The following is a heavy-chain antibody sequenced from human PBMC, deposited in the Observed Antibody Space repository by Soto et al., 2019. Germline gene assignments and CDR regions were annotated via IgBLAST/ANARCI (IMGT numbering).Heavy chain of an antibody. V-gene: IGHV3-33*08. CDR1: GFPFSDYY. CDR3: ARDYDSSGYPRYYFDY. J-gene: IGHJ4*02. D-gene: IGHD3-22*01. Sequence: GGSLRLSCAASGFPFSDYYMHWVRQAPGKGLEWVAVIWYDGSNKYYADSVKGRFTISRDNSKNTLYLQMNSLRAEDTAVYYCARDYDSSGYPRYYFDYWGQGTLVTVSS. CDR2: IWYDGSNK.